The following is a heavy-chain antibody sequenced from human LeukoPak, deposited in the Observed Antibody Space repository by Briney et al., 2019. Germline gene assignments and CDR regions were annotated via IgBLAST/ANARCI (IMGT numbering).Heavy chain of an antibody. CDR1: GDSISSYY. J-gene: IGHJ4*02. D-gene: IGHD1-1*01. Sequence: SETLSLTCTVSGDSISSYYWSWIWQPPGKGLEWIGYIHYSGSTYYNPSLKSRVTISVDTSKNQFSLKLSSVTAADTAVYYCARCESWEKAVTNFDYWGQGTLVTVSS. CDR2: IHYSGST. CDR3: ARCESWEKAVTNFDY. V-gene: IGHV4-59*12.